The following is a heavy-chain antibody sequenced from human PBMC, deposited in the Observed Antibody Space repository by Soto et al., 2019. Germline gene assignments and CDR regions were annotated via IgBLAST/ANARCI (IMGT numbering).Heavy chain of an antibody. Sequence: QVQLQESGPGLVKPSQTLSLTCTVSGGSISSGDYYWSWIRQPPGKGLEWIGYIYYSGSTYYNPSLKGLVTLSVDTSKNQFSLKLSSGTAADTAVYYCARAQGSGFLVSWGQGTLVTVSS. J-gene: IGHJ4*02. CDR2: IYYSGST. D-gene: IGHD3-10*01. V-gene: IGHV4-30-4*01. CDR1: GGSISSGDYY. CDR3: ARAQGSGFLVS.